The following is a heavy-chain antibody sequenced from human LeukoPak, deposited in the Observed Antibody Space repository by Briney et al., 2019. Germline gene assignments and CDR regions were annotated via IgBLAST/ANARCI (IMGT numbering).Heavy chain of an antibody. J-gene: IGHJ4*02. CDR1: GFTFTNHW. V-gene: IGHV3-74*03. CDR3: ARDAAGLDY. D-gene: IGHD2-15*01. Sequence: GGSLRLSCAASGFTFTNHWMHWFRQAPGKGLVWVSRINYYGTTTMYADSVKGRFTISRDNAKNTLYPQMNSLRAEDTAVYYCARDAAGLDYWGQGTLVTVSS. CDR2: INYYGTTT.